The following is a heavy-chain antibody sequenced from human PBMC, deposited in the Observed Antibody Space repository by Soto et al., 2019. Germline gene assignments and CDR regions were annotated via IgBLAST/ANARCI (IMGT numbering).Heavy chain of an antibody. D-gene: IGHD2-15*01. J-gene: IGHJ3*02. Sequence: PSETLYLTCAVYGGSFSGYYWSWIRQPPGKGLEWIGEINHSGSTNYNPSLKSRVTISVDTSKNQFSLKLSSVIAADTAMYYCARGALWAATPGDAFDIWGQGTMVTVSS. CDR1: GGSFSGYY. CDR2: INHSGST. CDR3: ARGALWAATPGDAFDI. V-gene: IGHV4-34*01.